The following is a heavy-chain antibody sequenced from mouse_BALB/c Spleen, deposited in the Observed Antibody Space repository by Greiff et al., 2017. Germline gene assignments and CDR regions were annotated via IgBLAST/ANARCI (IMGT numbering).Heavy chain of an antibody. CDR3: ARGAYYGNDY. V-gene: IGHV1-20*01. D-gene: IGHD2-10*01. CDR2: IYPYNGGT. J-gene: IGHJ2*01. Sequence: VQLQQSGPELVKPGASVKISCKASGYSFTGYFMNWVMQSHGKSLEWIGYIYPYNGGTGYNQKFKSKATLTVDNSSSTAYMELRSLTSEDSAVYYCARGAYYGNDYWGQGTTLTVSS. CDR1: GYSFTGYF.